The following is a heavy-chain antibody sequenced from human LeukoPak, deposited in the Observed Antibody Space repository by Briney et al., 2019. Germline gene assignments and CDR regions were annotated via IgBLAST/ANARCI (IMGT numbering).Heavy chain of an antibody. V-gene: IGHV3-30*04. CDR3: ARDLIGATNGVDY. J-gene: IGHJ4*02. Sequence: GGSLRLSCAASGFTFSSYAMHWVRQAPGKGLEWVAVISYDGSNKYYADSVKGRFTISRDNSKNTLYLQMNSLRAEDTAVYYCARDLIGATNGVDYWGQGTLVTVSS. D-gene: IGHD1-26*01. CDR1: GFTFSSYA. CDR2: ISYDGSNK.